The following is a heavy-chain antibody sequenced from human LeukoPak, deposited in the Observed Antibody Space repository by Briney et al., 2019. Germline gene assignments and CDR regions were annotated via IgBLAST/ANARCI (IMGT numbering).Heavy chain of an antibody. CDR2: INPNSGGT. V-gene: IGHV1-2*02. CDR1: GYTFTSYY. Sequence: ASVKVSCKASGYTFTSYYMHWVRQAPGQGLEWMGWINPNSGGTNYAQKFQGRVTMTRDTSISTAYMELSRLRSDDTAVYYCAREMRGSGWYAPILDNWFDPWGQGTLVTVSS. D-gene: IGHD6-19*01. J-gene: IGHJ5*02. CDR3: AREMRGSGWYAPILDNWFDP.